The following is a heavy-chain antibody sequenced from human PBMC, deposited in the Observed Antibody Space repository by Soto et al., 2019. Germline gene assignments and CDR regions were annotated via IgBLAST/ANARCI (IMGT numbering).Heavy chain of an antibody. J-gene: IGHJ6*02. CDR3: AGGDYYHSSGYYFYYYTMDV. V-gene: IGHV4-39*01. CDR2: VYYGGST. CDR1: GGSISSSSYY. D-gene: IGHD3-22*01. Sequence: QLHLQESGPGLVKPSETLSLTCTVSGGSISSSSYYWGWIRQPPGKGLEWIGNVYYGGSTYYNPSLQSRVTIPVETSKSPFSLKLSSVTAADTAVYYCAGGDYYHSSGYYFYYYTMDVWGQGTTVTVSS.